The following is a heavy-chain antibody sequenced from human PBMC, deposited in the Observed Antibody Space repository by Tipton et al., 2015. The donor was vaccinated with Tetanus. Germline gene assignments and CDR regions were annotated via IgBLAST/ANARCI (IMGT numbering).Heavy chain of an antibody. D-gene: IGHD3-10*01. CDR1: GGSISSYY. CDR3: ARVSSSLGGENFVS. Sequence: TLSLTCTVSGGSISSYYWSWIRQPPGKGLEWIGYIYYSGSTNYNPSLKSRVTISVDTSKNQFSLKLSSVTAADTAVYYCARVSSSLGGENFVSWGQGTLVTVSS. V-gene: IGHV4-59*01. J-gene: IGHJ4*02. CDR2: IYYSGST.